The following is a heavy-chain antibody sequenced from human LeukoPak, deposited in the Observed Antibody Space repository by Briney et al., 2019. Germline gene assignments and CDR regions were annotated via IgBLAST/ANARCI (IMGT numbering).Heavy chain of an antibody. J-gene: IGHJ4*02. D-gene: IGHD3-22*01. Sequence: GASVKVSCKASGGTFSSYAISWVRQAPGQGLEWMGGIIPIFGTANYAQKFQGRVTITADKSTSTAYMELSSLRSEDTAVYYCATLSYYYDSSGYYRTFDYWGQGTLVTVSS. V-gene: IGHV1-69*06. CDR3: ATLSYYYDSSGYYRTFDY. CDR2: IIPIFGTA. CDR1: GGTFSSYA.